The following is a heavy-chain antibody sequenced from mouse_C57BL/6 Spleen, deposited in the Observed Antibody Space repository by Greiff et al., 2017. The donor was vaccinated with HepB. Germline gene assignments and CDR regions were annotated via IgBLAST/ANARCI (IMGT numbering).Heavy chain of an antibody. D-gene: IGHD2-10*02. Sequence: VQLQQSDAELVKPGASVKISCKVSGYTFTDHTIHWMKQRPEQGLEWIGYIYPRDGSTKYNEKFKGKATLTADKSSSTAYMQLNSLTSEYSAVYFGARFMYGNYYAMDYWGQGTSVTVSS. CDR2: IYPRDGST. V-gene: IGHV1-78*01. CDR3: ARFMYGNYYAMDY. CDR1: GYTFTDHT. J-gene: IGHJ4*01.